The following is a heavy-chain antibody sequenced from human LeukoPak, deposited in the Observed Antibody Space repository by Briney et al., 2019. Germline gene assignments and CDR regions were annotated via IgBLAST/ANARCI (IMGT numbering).Heavy chain of an antibody. CDR1: GGTFSSYA. CDR3: ARDQGMATIRLGYNWFDP. J-gene: IGHJ5*02. Sequence: SVTVSCKASGGTFSSYAISWVRQAPGQGLEWMGRIIPILGIANYAQKFQGRVTITADKSTSTAYMELSSLRSEDTAVYYCARDQGMATIRLGYNWFDPWGQGTLVTVSS. D-gene: IGHD5-24*01. CDR2: IIPILGIA. V-gene: IGHV1-69*04.